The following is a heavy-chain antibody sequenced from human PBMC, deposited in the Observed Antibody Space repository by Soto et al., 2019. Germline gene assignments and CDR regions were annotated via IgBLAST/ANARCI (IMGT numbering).Heavy chain of an antibody. CDR1: GGSISSGIYY. CDR2: IFYSGST. Sequence: QVQLQESGPGLVKPSQTLSLTCTVSGGSISSGIYYWSWIRQHPGKGLEWIGYIFYSGSTYYNPSLKSRVTISVDTSKNQFPLKLSSVTAADTAVYYCARKMVRGELDCWGQGTLVTVSS. CDR3: ARKMVRGELDC. J-gene: IGHJ4*02. V-gene: IGHV4-31*03. D-gene: IGHD3-10*01.